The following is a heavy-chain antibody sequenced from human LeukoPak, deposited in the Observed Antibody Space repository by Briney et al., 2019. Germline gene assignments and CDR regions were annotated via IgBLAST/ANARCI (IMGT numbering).Heavy chain of an antibody. D-gene: IGHD4-17*01. Sequence: GGSLRLSCTASGFTFSSYTMSWVRQAPGEGLEWLSAINGRGITYYAGSVKGRFTISRDNSENTLYLQMNSLTVDDTAVYFCAKERQPGDYFTSDYWGQGTLVTVSS. V-gene: IGHV3-23*01. CDR3: AKERQPGDYFTSDY. J-gene: IGHJ4*02. CDR2: INGRGIT. CDR1: GFTFSSYT.